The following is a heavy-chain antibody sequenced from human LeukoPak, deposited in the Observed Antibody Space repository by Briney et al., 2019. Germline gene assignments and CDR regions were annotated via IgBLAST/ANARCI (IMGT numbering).Heavy chain of an antibody. CDR1: GGSFSGYY. CDR2: INHSGST. J-gene: IGHJ4*02. CDR3: ARASVLLSADY. V-gene: IGHV4-34*01. D-gene: IGHD3-16*01. Sequence: SETLSLTCAVYGGSFSGYYWSWIRQPPGKGLEWIGEINHSGSTNYNPSLKSRVTISVDTSKNQFSLNLSSVTAADTAVYYCARASVLLSADYWGQGTLVAVSS.